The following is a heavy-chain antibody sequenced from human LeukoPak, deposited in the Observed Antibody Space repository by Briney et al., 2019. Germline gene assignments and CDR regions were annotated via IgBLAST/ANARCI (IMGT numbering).Heavy chain of an antibody. V-gene: IGHV1-69*13. J-gene: IGHJ3*02. CDR2: IIPIFGTA. CDR3: ARSFVTASTDAFDI. Sequence: ASVKVSCKASGGTFSSYAISWVRQAPGQGLEWMGGIIPIFGTANYAQKFQGRVTITADESTSTAYMELSSLRSEDTAVYYCARSFVTASTDAFDIWGQGTMVTVSS. D-gene: IGHD5-18*01. CDR1: GGTFSSYA.